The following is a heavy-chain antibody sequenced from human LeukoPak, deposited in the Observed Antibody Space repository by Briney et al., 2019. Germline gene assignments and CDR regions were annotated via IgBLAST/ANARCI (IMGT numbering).Heavy chain of an antibody. J-gene: IGHJ5*02. Sequence: GGSLRLSCAASGFIFSSFGMHWVRQAPGKGLEWVAFIRYDGSNKYYADSVKARFTISRDNSKNTLYLQMNSSRAEDTAIYYCAKDRGDYTNWFDPWGQGTLVTVSS. CDR2: IRYDGSNK. V-gene: IGHV3-30*02. D-gene: IGHD4-17*01. CDR3: AKDRGDYTNWFDP. CDR1: GFIFSSFG.